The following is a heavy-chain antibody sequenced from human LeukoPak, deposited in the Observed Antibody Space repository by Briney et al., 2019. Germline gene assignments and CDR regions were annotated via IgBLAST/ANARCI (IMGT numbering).Heavy chain of an antibody. CDR3: ARDIYYYDSSGYYPRSYYFDY. V-gene: IGHV3-7*01. D-gene: IGHD3-22*01. Sequence: GGSLRLSCAASGFTFSYYWMSWVRQAPGKGLEWVANIKQDGSEKYYVDSVKGRFTISRDNAKNSLYLQMNSLRAEDTAVYYCARDIYYYDSSGYYPRSYYFDYWGQGTLVTVSS. CDR2: IKQDGSEK. J-gene: IGHJ4*02. CDR1: GFTFSYYW.